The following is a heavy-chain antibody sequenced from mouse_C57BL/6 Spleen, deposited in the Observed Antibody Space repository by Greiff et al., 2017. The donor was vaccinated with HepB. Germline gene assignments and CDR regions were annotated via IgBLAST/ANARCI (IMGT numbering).Heavy chain of an antibody. CDR3: TREGGGYFDY. CDR2: ISSGGDYI. CDR1: GFTFSSYA. Sequence: EVMLVESGEGLVKPGGSLKLSCAASGFTFSSYAMSWVRQTPGKRLEWVAYISSGGDYIYYADTVKGRFTISRDNARNTLYLQMSSLKSEDTAMYYCTREGGGYFDYWGQGTTLTVSS. V-gene: IGHV5-9-1*02. J-gene: IGHJ2*01.